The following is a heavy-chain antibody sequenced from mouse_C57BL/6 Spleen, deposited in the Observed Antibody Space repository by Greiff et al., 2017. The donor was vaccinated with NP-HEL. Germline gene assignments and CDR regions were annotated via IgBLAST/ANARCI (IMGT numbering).Heavy chain of an antibody. CDR2: IHPNSGST. V-gene: IGHV1-64*01. CDR3: ARGAGTAWFAY. Sequence: QVQLQQPGAELVKPGASVKLSCKASGYTFTSYWMHWVKQRPGQGLEWIGMIHPNSGSTNYNEKFKSKATLTVDKSSSTAYMQLSSLTSEDAAVYYCARGAGTAWFAYWGQGTLVTVSA. D-gene: IGHD4-1*01. J-gene: IGHJ3*01. CDR1: GYTFTSYW.